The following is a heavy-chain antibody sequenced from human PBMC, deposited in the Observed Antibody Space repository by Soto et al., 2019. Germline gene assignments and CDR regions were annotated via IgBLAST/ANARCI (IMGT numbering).Heavy chain of an antibody. V-gene: IGHV3-21*01. Sequence: GGSLRLSCAATGFAFSSYTMNWVRQAPGKGLEWVSSISGSSTYIYYADSVKGRFTISRDNAKNSLYLQMNSLRAEDTAVYSCARVRGYSGYESRYWGQGTLVTVSS. CDR2: ISGSSTYI. CDR3: ARVRGYSGYESRY. CDR1: GFAFSSYT. D-gene: IGHD5-12*01. J-gene: IGHJ4*02.